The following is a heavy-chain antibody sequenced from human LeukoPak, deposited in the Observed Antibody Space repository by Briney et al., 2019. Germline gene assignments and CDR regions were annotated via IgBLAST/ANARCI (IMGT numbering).Heavy chain of an antibody. J-gene: IGHJ4*02. CDR3: AKGDGIAVAYTIFDY. D-gene: IGHD6-19*01. Sequence: GGSLRLSCAASGFTFSSYAMSWVRQAPGKGLEWVSAISGSGGSTYYADSMKGRFTISRDNSKNTLYLQMNSLRAEDTAVYYCAKGDGIAVAYTIFDYWGQGTLVTVSS. CDR1: GFTFSSYA. V-gene: IGHV3-23*01. CDR2: ISGSGGST.